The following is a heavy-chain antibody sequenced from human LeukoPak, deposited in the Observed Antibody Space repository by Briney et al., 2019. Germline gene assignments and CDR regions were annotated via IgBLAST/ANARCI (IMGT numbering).Heavy chain of an antibody. V-gene: IGHV3-23*01. CDR1: GFTFSTYA. J-gene: IGHJ5*02. CDR3: AKAPVGDWGASDA. Sequence: GGSLRLSCAASGFTFSTYAMSWVRPAPGKGLEWVSTISDTYKTNYADSVKGRFTVSRDNSKTTLFLQMNSLRAEDTAEYYCAKAPVGDWGASDAWGQGTLVTVSS. D-gene: IGHD3-16*01. CDR2: ISDTYKT.